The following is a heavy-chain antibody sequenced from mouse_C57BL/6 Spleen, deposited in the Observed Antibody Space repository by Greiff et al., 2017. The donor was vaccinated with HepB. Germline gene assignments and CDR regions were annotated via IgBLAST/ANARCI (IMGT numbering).Heavy chain of an antibody. D-gene: IGHD2-5*01. CDR2: INPSSGYT. V-gene: IGHV1-7*01. Sequence: QVQLKESGAELAKPGASVKLSCKASGYTFTSYWMHWVKQRPGQGLEWIGYINPSSGYTKYNQKFKDKATLTADKSSSTAYMQLSSLTYEDSAVYYCARGDYSNYESMDYWGQGTSVTVSS. CDR3: ARGDYSNYESMDY. J-gene: IGHJ4*01. CDR1: GYTFTSYW.